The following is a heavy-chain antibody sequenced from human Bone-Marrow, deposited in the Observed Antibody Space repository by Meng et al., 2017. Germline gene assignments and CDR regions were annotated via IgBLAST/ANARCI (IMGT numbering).Heavy chain of an antibody. CDR2: IRSKAYGGTT. D-gene: IGHD6-19*01. CDR3: AKDMDFQYIAVAGGGFWFDP. J-gene: IGHJ5*02. V-gene: IGHV3-49*03. Sequence: GGSLRLSCTASGFTFGDYAMSWFRQAPGKGLEWVGCIRSKAYGGTTEYAASVKGRFTISRDDSKSIAYLQMNSLRAEDTALYYCAKDMDFQYIAVAGGGFWFDPWGQGTLVTVSS. CDR1: GFTFGDYA.